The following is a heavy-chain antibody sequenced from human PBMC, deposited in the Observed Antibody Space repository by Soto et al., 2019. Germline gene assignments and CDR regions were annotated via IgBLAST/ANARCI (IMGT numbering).Heavy chain of an antibody. CDR1: GGSISSYY. CDR3: AGVETAMVNY. V-gene: IGHV4-59*01. CDR2: IYYSGST. D-gene: IGHD5-18*01. J-gene: IGHJ4*02. Sequence: SETLSLTCTVSGGSISSYYWSWIRQPPGKGLEWIGYIYYSGSTNYNPSLKSRVTISVDTSKNQFSLKLSSVTAADTAVYYCAGVETAMVNYWGQGTLVTVSS.